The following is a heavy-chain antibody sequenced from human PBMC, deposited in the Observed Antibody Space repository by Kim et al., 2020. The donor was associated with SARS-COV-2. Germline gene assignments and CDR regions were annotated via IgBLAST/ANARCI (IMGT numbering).Heavy chain of an antibody. Sequence: GGSLRLSCAASGFTFSNIAMSWVRQAPGKGLEWVSAIGGGGGSTFYADSVKGRFTISRDNSKNTLYLQMNSLRAEDTAVYYCAKFKGGSLSVYYFDYWGQGTLATVSS. D-gene: IGHD3-16*01. J-gene: IGHJ4*02. CDR3: AKFKGGSLSVYYFDY. CDR2: IGGGGGST. V-gene: IGHV3-23*01. CDR1: GFTFSNIA.